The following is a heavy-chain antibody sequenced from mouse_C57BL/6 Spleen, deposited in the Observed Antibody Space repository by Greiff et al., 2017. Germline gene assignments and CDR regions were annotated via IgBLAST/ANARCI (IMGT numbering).Heavy chain of an antibody. CDR1: GYTFTSYW. Sequence: VQLQQPGAELVRPGTSVKLSCKASGYTFTSYWMHWVKQRPGQGLEWIGVIDPSDSYTNYNQKFKGKATLTVDTSSSTAYMQLSSLTSEDSAVYYCARGRLSSGYPYYFDYGGQGTTLTVSS. CDR3: ARGRLSSGYPYYFDY. CDR2: IDPSDSYT. D-gene: IGHD3-2*02. V-gene: IGHV1-59*01. J-gene: IGHJ2*01.